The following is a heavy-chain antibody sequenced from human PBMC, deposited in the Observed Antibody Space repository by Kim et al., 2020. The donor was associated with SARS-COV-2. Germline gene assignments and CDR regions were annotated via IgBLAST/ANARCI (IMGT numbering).Heavy chain of an antibody. D-gene: IGHD2-2*01. J-gene: IGHJ5*02. V-gene: IGHV4-30-4*01. CDR3: AREAIVVVVPAAWNWFDP. CDR2: IYYSGST. Sequence: SETLSLTCTVSGGSISSGDYYWSWIRQPPGKGLEWIGYIYYSGSTYYNPSLKSRVTISVDTSKNQFSLKLSSVTAADTAVYYCAREAIVVVVPAAWNWFDPWGQGTLVTVSS. CDR1: GGSISSGDYY.